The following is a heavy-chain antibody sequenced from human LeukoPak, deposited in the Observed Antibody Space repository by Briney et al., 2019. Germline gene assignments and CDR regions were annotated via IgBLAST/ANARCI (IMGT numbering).Heavy chain of an antibody. J-gene: IGHJ3*02. CDR3: ATRNGGSSGSDAFDI. CDR2: IYPGDSDT. V-gene: IGHV5-51*01. Sequence: GESLKISCKGSGYSFTSYWIGWVRQMPGKGLEWMGIIYPGDSDTRYSPSFQGQVTIPADKSISTAYLQWSSLKASDTAMYYCATRNGGSSGSDAFDIWGQGTMVTVSS. D-gene: IGHD2-15*01. CDR1: GYSFTSYW.